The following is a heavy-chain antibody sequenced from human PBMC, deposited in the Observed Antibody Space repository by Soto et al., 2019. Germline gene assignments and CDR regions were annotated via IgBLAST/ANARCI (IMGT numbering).Heavy chain of an antibody. CDR1: GYTFTSYG. CDR2: ISAHNGNT. Sequence: QVHLVQSGAEVKKPGASVKVSCKASGYTFTSYGITWVRQAPGQGLEWMGWISAHNGNTDYAQKLQGRVIVNRDTSTSTASMELRSLISDDTAVYYCARGRYGDYWGQGALVTVSS. D-gene: IGHD1-1*01. J-gene: IGHJ4*02. V-gene: IGHV1-18*01. CDR3: ARGRYGDY.